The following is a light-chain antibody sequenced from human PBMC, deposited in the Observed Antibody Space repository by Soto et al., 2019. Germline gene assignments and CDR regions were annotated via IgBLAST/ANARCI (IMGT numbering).Light chain of an antibody. J-gene: IGKJ1*01. CDR3: QQYNSYLTWT. Sequence: DIQMTQSPSTLSASVGDRVTITCRASQSISSWLAWYQQKPGKAPKLLIYKASSLESGVPSRFSGSGTGTEFPLTISSLQSDDFATYYCQQYNSYLTWTFGQGTKVEIK. CDR2: KAS. CDR1: QSISSW. V-gene: IGKV1-5*03.